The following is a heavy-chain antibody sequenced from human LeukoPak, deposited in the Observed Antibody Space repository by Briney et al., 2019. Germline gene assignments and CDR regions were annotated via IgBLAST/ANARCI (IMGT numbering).Heavy chain of an antibody. CDR1: GGSISSYY. CDR3: ARAYSSHAFDI. V-gene: IGHV4-59*08. Sequence: SETLSLTCTVSGGSISSYYWSWIRQPPGKGLEWIGYIYYSGSTNYNPSLKSRVAISVDTFKNQFSLKLSSVTAADTAVYYCARAYSSHAFDIWGQGTMVIVSS. J-gene: IGHJ3*02. D-gene: IGHD6-13*01. CDR2: IYYSGST.